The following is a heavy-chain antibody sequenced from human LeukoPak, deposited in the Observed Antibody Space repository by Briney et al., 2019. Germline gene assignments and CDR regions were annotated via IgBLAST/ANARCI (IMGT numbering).Heavy chain of an antibody. CDR3: ARYDSSGYPVLDY. V-gene: IGHV3-48*03. Sequence: GGSLRLSCAASGFTFSSYEMNWVRQAPGKGLEWVSYTSSSGSTIYYADSVKGRFTISRDNAKNSLYLQMNSLRAEDTAVYYCARYDSSGYPVLDYWGQGTLVTVSS. CDR2: TSSSGSTI. D-gene: IGHD3-22*01. J-gene: IGHJ4*02. CDR1: GFTFSSYE.